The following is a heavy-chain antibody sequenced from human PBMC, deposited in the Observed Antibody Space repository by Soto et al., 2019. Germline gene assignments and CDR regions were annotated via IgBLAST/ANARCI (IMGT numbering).Heavy chain of an antibody. CDR1: GYTFTSYY. D-gene: IGHD3-22*01. CDR3: ARPRGDTSGHYLCC. Sequence: ASVKVSCKASGYTFTSYYMHWVRQAPGQGLEWMGIINPSGGSTSYAQKFQGRGTMTSDTATSTVYMEMSSLRSEDTAVYECARPRGDTSGHYLCCRGQRTLGNVSS. V-gene: IGHV1-46*01. J-gene: IGHJ4*03. CDR2: INPSGGST.